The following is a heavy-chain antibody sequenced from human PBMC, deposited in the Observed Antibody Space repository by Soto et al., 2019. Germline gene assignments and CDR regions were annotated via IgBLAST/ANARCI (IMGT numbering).Heavy chain of an antibody. CDR3: ARGRYSSGWYDY. CDR2: MNPNSGNT. J-gene: IGHJ4*02. CDR1: GYTFTSYD. V-gene: IGHV1-8*01. D-gene: IGHD6-19*01. Sequence: GASVKVSCKAFGYTFTSYDINWVRQATGQGLEWMGWMNPNSGNTGYAQKFQGRVTMTRNTSISTAYMELSSLRSEDTAVYYCARGRYSSGWYDYWGQGTLVTVSS.